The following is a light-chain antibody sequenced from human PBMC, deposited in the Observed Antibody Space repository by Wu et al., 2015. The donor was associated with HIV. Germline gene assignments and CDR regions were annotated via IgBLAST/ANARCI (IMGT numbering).Light chain of an antibody. V-gene: IGKV1-39*01. Sequence: DIQMTQSPSSLSASVGDRVTITCRASQTISNYLSWYQQKPGKAPKLLIYAASSLQSGVPSGFSGSGSGTDFTPTISSLQLEDFATYYCQQSYNIPAYSFGQGTRLGDQT. CDR3: QQSYNIPAYS. CDR1: QTISNY. J-gene: IGKJ2*03. CDR2: AAS.